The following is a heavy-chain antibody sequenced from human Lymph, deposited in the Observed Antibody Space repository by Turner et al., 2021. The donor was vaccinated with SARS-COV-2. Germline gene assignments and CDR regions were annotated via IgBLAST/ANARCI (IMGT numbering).Heavy chain of an antibody. D-gene: IGHD2-15*01. J-gene: IGHJ6*02. CDR1: GSTFGSYS. CDR2: ISISNSTI. Sequence: EVHLVESGGGLVRLGGPLRLPVAASGSTFGSYSMNGVRQAPGKGVEWVSYISISNSTIYYADSVKGRFTISRDNAKNSLYLQMNSLRDEDTAVYYCARDRGGYGAYYYGMDVWGQGTTVTVSS. V-gene: IGHV3-48*02. CDR3: ARDRGGYGAYYYGMDV.